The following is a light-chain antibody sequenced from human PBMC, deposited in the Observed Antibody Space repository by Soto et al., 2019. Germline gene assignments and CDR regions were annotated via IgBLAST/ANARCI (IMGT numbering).Light chain of an antibody. CDR1: QSISSW. Sequence: DIQMTQSPSTLSASVGDRVTITCRASQSISSWLAWYQQKPGKAPKLLIFQASSLKSGVPSRFSGSGSATEYTLTISSLQLDDFATYYCEDYSSSSGLTFGGGTKVEIK. CDR2: QAS. V-gene: IGKV1-5*03. CDR3: EDYSSSSGLT. J-gene: IGKJ4*01.